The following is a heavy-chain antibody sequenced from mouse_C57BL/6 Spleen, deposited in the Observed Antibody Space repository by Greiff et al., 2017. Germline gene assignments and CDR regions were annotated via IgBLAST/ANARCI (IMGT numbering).Heavy chain of an antibody. Sequence: VQLKQSGPELVTPGASVKISCKASGYSFTDYNMNWVKQRNGTSLEWIGVINPNYGTTNSNQKFKGKATLTVAQSSSTAYMQLNSLTSEDAAVYYCARWYYGSSYAMDYWGQGTSVTVSS. CDR2: INPNYGTT. J-gene: IGHJ4*01. D-gene: IGHD1-1*01. CDR3: ARWYYGSSYAMDY. CDR1: GYSFTDYN. V-gene: IGHV1-39*01.